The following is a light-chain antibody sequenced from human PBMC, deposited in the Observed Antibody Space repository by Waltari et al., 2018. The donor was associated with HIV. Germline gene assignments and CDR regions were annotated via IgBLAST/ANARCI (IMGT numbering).Light chain of an antibody. CDR1: SSEVGGYNY. CDR2: EVS. J-gene: IGLJ2*01. CDR3: SSYAGSNKV. V-gene: IGLV2-8*01. Sequence: QSALTQPPSASGSPGQSVTLPCTGTSSEVGGYNYVSWYQQHPGKAPKPMIYEVSKRPSGVPDRFSGSKSGNTASLTVSGLQAEDEADYYCSSYAGSNKVFGGGTKLTVL.